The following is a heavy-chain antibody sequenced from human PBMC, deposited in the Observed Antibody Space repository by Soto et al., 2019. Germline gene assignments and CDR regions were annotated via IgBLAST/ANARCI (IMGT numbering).Heavy chain of an antibody. Sequence: ASVKVSCKVSGYTLTELSMHWVRQAPGKGLEWMGGFDPEDGETIYAQKFQGRVTMTEDTSTDTAYMELSSLRSEDTAVYYCAKAGDFWSGPSLDVWGQGTRSPSP. V-gene: IGHV1-24*01. CDR3: AKAGDFWSGPSLDV. CDR2: FDPEDGET. D-gene: IGHD3-3*01. CDR1: GYTLTELS. J-gene: IGHJ6*02.